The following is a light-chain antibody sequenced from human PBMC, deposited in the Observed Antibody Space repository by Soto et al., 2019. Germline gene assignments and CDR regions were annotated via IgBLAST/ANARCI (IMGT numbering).Light chain of an antibody. V-gene: IGKV3-20*01. Sequence: EIVLTQSPGTLSLSPGERATLSCRASQSVSSSYLAWYHQKPGQAPRLLIYGASSRATGIPDRFSGSGSGKDFTLTISRLEPEDFAVYYCQQYSSSPTTFGQGTKVEIK. J-gene: IGKJ1*01. CDR2: GAS. CDR3: QQYSSSPTT. CDR1: QSVSSSY.